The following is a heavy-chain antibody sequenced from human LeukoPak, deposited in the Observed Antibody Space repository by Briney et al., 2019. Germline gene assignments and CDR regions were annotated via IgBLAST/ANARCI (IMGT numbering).Heavy chain of an antibody. CDR3: ASAPTRITMVRGVIPAYYYGMDV. CDR1: GGTFSSYA. V-gene: IGHV1-69*04. Sequence: ASVKVSCTASGGTFSSYAISWVRQAPGQGLEWMGRIIPILGIANYAQKFQGRVTITADKSTSTAYMELSSLRSEDTAVYYCASAPTRITMVRGVIPAYYYGMDVWGQGTTVTVSS. D-gene: IGHD3-10*01. J-gene: IGHJ6*02. CDR2: IIPILGIA.